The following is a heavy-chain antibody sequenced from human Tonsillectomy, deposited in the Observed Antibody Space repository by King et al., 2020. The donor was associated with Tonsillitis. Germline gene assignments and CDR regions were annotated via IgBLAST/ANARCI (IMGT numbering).Heavy chain of an antibody. CDR3: AKGAGYDLWSGYYPSTYYYGMDV. J-gene: IGHJ6*02. CDR1: GFTFSSYG. D-gene: IGHD3-3*01. Sequence: VQLVESGGGVVQPGGSLRLSCAASGFTFSSYGMHWVRQAPGKGLEWVAFIRYDGSNKYYADSVKGRFTISRDNSKNTLYLQMNSLRAEDTAVYYCAKGAGYDLWSGYYPSTYYYGMDVWGQGTTVTVSS. V-gene: IGHV3-30*02. CDR2: IRYDGSNK.